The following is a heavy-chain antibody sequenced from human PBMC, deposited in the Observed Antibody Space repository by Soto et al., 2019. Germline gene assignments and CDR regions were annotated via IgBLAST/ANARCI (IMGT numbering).Heavy chain of an antibody. D-gene: IGHD4-17*01. CDR2: IYYTGTA. V-gene: IGHV4-59*01. J-gene: IGHJ4*02. CDR1: GGSISPYY. Sequence: QVQLLESGPGLVNPSQTLSLSCTVSGGSISPYYWSWLRQSPGKGLEWLGYIYYTGTADYNPSLENRVTLSVDTSTNRFSLELTSVTAADTAVYYCARQPDDGDYEYYFEYWGPGILVTVSS. CDR3: ARQPDDGDYEYYFEY.